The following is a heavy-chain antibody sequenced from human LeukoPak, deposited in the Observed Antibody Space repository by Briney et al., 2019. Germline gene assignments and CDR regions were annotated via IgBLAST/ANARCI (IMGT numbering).Heavy chain of an antibody. CDR3: ARRLYDFWSGYLYNWFDP. CDR1: GYSFTSYW. D-gene: IGHD3-3*01. Sequence: GESLKISCKGSGYSFTSYWIGWVRPMPGKGLGWMGIIYPGDSDTRYSPSFQGQVTISADKSISTAYLQWSSLKASDTAMYYCARRLYDFWSGYLYNWFDPWGQGTLVTVSS. J-gene: IGHJ5*02. CDR2: IYPGDSDT. V-gene: IGHV5-51*01.